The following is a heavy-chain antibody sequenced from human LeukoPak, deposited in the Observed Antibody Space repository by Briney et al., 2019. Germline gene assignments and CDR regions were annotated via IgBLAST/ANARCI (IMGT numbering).Heavy chain of an antibody. CDR1: GYTFTDYY. J-gene: IGHJ4*02. Sequence: ASVKVSCKVSGYTFTDYYMHWVQQAPGKGLEWMGLVDPEDGETIYAEKFQGRVTITADTSTDTAYMELSSLRSEDTAVYYCATVREGNYYDSSGYWPMLDYWGQGTLVTVSS. D-gene: IGHD3-22*01. V-gene: IGHV1-69-2*01. CDR2: VDPEDGET. CDR3: ATVREGNYYDSSGYWPMLDY.